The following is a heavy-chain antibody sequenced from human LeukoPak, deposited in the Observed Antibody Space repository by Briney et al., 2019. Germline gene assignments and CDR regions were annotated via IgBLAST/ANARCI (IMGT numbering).Heavy chain of an antibody. Sequence: PGGSLRPSCAVSGFTFSSYWMHWVRQAPGKGLVWVSRINTDGSSTTYADSAKGRFTISRDNAKNTLYLQMNSLRAEDTAVYYCARGYSGTYRLDYWGQGTLVTVSS. CDR1: GFTFSSYW. D-gene: IGHD1-26*01. J-gene: IGHJ4*02. CDR2: INTDGSST. CDR3: ARGYSGTYRLDY. V-gene: IGHV3-74*01.